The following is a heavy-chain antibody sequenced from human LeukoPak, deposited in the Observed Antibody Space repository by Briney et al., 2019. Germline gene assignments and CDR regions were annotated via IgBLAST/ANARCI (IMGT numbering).Heavy chain of an antibody. D-gene: IGHD3-10*01. J-gene: IGHJ4*02. V-gene: IGHV3-48*02. CDR3: ARGGVLLWFGELSDGYYFDY. Sequence: GGSLRLSCAASGFTFSNYSMNWVRQAPGKGLEWVSYISSSSSTIYYADSVKGRFTISRDNAKNSLYLQMNSPRDEDTAVYYCARGGVLLWFGELSDGYYFDYWGQGTLVTVSS. CDR2: ISSSSSTI. CDR1: GFTFSNYS.